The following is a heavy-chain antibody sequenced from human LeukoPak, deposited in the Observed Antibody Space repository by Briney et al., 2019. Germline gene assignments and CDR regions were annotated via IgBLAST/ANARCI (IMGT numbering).Heavy chain of an antibody. D-gene: IGHD6-6*01. V-gene: IGHV7-4-1*02. J-gene: IGHJ4*02. CDR1: GYTFTSYD. CDR3: RSIADAKGDY. Sequence: ASVKVSCKASGYTFTSYDINWVRQAPGQGLEWMGWINTNTGNPTYAQGFTGRFVFSLDTSVSTAYLQISSLKAEDTAVYYCRSIADAKGDYWGQGTLVTVSS. CDR2: INTNTGNP.